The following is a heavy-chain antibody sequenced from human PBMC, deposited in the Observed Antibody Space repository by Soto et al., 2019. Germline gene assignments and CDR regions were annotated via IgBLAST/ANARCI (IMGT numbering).Heavy chain of an antibody. CDR2: ISSDGMTK. CDR3: ARDYVMDV. J-gene: IGHJ6*02. D-gene: IGHD3-10*02. Sequence: GGSLRLSCVASGFAFSYYGIHWVRQAPGKGLEWVGVISSDGMTKYYADSVKGRFTISRDNSKNTLFLQMDSLRPEDTAVYYCARDYVMDVWGQGTTVTVSS. V-gene: IGHV3-30*03. CDR1: GFAFSYYG.